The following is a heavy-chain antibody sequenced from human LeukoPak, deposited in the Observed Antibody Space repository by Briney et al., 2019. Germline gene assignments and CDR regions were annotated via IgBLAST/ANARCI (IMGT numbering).Heavy chain of an antibody. J-gene: IGHJ4*02. D-gene: IGHD4-23*01. Sequence: GGSLRLSCAASGFTVSSNYMSWVRQAPGKGLEWVSVIYSGGSTYYADSVKGRFTISRDNSKNTLYLQMDSLRAEDTAVYYCARSPQGQRWDLAYWGQGTLVTVSS. CDR1: GFTVSSNY. CDR2: IYSGGST. V-gene: IGHV3-53*01. CDR3: ARSPQGQRWDLAY.